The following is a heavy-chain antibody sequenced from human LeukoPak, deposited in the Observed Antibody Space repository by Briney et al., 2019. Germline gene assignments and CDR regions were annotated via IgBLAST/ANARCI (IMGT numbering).Heavy chain of an antibody. CDR2: IYRSGST. CDR1: GGSISSSNW. J-gene: IGHJ4*02. CDR3: ARVALYDTSAHNYFDY. V-gene: IGHV4-4*02. D-gene: IGHD3-22*01. Sequence: PSGTLSLTGAVSGGSISSSNWWSWVRQPPGKGLEWIGEIYRSGSTNYHPSLKSRATISLEKSKNKFSLKLSSVTAADTAVYYCARVALYDTSAHNYFDYWGQGTLVTVSS.